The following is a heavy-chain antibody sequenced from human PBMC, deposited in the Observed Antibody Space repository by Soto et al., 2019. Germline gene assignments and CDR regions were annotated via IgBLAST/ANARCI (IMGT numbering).Heavy chain of an antibody. CDR3: ARDLAYCSSTSCYGPDAPYYGMDV. CDR1: GYTFTGYY. D-gene: IGHD2-2*01. V-gene: IGHV1-2*02. CDR2: INPNSGGT. J-gene: IGHJ6*02. Sequence: ASVKVSCKASGYTFTGYYMHWVRQAPGQGLEWMGWINPNSGGTNYAQKFQGRVTMTRDTSISTAYMELSRLRSDDTAVYYCARDLAYCSSTSCYGPDAPYYGMDVLGQGTTVTVFS.